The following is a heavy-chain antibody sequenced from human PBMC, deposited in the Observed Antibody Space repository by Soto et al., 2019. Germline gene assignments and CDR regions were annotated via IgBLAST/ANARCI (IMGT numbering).Heavy chain of an antibody. CDR2: SYYSGRT. V-gene: IGHV4-31*03. D-gene: IGHD1-1*01. CDR3: ARDPTDNGYYGMDV. CDR1: GGSISSGGYY. Sequence: QVQLQESGPGLVKPSQTLSLTCTVSGGSISSGGYYWSWIRQHPGKGLEWIGYSYYSGRTYYNPSLKSRVTISVDTSKNQFSLKLSSVTAADTAVYYCARDPTDNGYYGMDVWGQGTTVTVSS. J-gene: IGHJ6*02.